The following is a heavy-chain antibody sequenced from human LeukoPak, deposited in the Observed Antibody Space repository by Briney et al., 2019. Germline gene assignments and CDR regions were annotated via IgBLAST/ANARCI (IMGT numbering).Heavy chain of an antibody. D-gene: IGHD1-20*01. J-gene: IGHJ4*02. CDR1: GFTFSDYY. CDR2: ISSSGNII. CDR3: ARRRYNWNAIDY. V-gene: IGHV3-11*01. Sequence: GGSLRLSCAASGFTFSDYYMSWIRQAPGKGLEWVSYISSSGNIIYYADSVKGRFTISRDNAKNSLYLQMNSLRAEDTAVYYCARRRYNWNAIDYWGQGTLVTVSS.